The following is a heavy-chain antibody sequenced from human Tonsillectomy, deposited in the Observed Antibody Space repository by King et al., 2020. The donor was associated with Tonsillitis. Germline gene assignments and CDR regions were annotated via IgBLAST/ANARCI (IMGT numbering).Heavy chain of an antibody. D-gene: IGHD1-20*01. CDR1: GFTFDHYD. CDR2: ISWNSGNI. V-gene: IGHV3-9*01. J-gene: IGHJ4*02. CDR3: AKGVWGNPPYNWNDVVVNYLDY. Sequence: EVQLVESGGGLVQPGRSLRLSCAASGFTFDHYDMHWVRQAPGKGLEWVSGISWNSGNIGYADSLKGRFTISRDNAKNSLFLQMYSLRAEDTALYYCAKGVWGNPPYNWNDVVVNYLDYWGQGTVVSVSS.